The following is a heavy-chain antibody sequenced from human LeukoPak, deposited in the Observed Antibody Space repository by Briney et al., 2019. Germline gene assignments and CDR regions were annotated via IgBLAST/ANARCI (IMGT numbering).Heavy chain of an antibody. CDR2: ISAGNGNT. J-gene: IGHJ6*02. V-gene: IGHV1-3*01. D-gene: IGHD1-1*01. CDR1: GYTFTTYA. Sequence: ASVKVSCKATGYTFTTYAMHWVRQAPGQRLEWMGWISAGNGNTEYSQKFQGRVTITRDTSASTAYMELSSLRSEDTAVYHCARVSTDYYFFYGMDVWGQGTTVTVSS. CDR3: ARVSTDYYFFYGMDV.